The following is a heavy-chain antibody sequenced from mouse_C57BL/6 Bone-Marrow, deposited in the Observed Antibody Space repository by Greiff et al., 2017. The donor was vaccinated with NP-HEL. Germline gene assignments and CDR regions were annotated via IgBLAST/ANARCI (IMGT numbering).Heavy chain of an antibody. CDR3: TTWYDYDDYFDY. Sequence: VQLQQSGAELVRPGASVKLSCTASGFNIKDDYMHWVKQRPEQGLEWIGWIDPENGDTEYASKFQGKATITADTSSNTAYLQLSSLTSEDTAVYYCTTWYDYDDYFDYWGQGTTLTVSS. CDR2: IDPENGDT. D-gene: IGHD2-4*01. CDR1: GFNIKDDY. J-gene: IGHJ2*01. V-gene: IGHV14-4*01.